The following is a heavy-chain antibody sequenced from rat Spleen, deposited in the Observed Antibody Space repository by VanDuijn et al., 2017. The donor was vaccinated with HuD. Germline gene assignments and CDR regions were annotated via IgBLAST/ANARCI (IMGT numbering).Heavy chain of an antibody. V-gene: IGHV2S63*01. D-gene: IGHD1-11*01. CDR3: TGGGTLGPLRRPQGY. J-gene: IGHJ2*01. Sequence: VQLKESGPGLVQPSQTLSLTCTVSGFSLTDYSLHWVRQPPGKGLEWMGVMWSGRSTAYNSALKSRLKISRDTSKSKVFLKRNSMQTEDTAIYYCTGGGTLGPLRRPQGYWGQGVMVTVSS. CDR1: GFSLTDYS. CDR2: MWSGRST.